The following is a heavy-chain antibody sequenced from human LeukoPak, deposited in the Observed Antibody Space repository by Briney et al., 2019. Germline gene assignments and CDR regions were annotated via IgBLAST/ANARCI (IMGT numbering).Heavy chain of an antibody. CDR2: INHSGST. CDR1: GGSFSGYY. V-gene: IGHV4-34*01. Sequence: KPSETLSLTCAVYGGSFSGYYWSWIRQPPGKGLEWIGEINHSGSTNYNPSLKSRVTISVDTSKNQFSLKLSSVTAADTAVYYCARGTRGGVPYSSGWPAVTDYYYMDVWGKGTTVTVSS. CDR3: ARGTRGGVPYSSGWPAVTDYYYMDV. D-gene: IGHD6-19*01. J-gene: IGHJ6*03.